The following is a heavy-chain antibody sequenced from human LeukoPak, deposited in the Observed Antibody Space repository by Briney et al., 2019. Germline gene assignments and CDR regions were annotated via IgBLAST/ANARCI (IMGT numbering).Heavy chain of an antibody. CDR2: TYYRSRWHN. J-gene: IGHJ4*02. Sequence: SQTLSLTCAISGDSVSSNSVAWNWIRQSPSRGLEWLGRTYYRSRWHNDYALSVKSRITINPDTSQNQFSLQLNSVTPEDTAVYYCARDYTHYYGSGSYYFDYWGQGTLVTVSS. CDR1: GDSVSSNSVA. D-gene: IGHD3-10*01. CDR3: ARDYTHYYGSGSYYFDY. V-gene: IGHV6-1*01.